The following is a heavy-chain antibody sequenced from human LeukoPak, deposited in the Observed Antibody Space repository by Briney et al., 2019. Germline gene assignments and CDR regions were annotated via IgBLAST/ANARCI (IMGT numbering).Heavy chain of an antibody. Sequence: GASVKVSCKASGYTFTSFGISWVRQAPGQGLEWMGWISGYNGNTNYAQKLQGRVTMTTDTSTSTAYMELRSLRSDDTAVYYCARVAGVYGVSYYYYGMDVWGQGTTVTVSS. J-gene: IGHJ6*02. CDR1: GYTFTSFG. CDR3: ARVAGVYGVSYYYYGMDV. CDR2: ISGYNGNT. V-gene: IGHV1-18*01. D-gene: IGHD4-17*01.